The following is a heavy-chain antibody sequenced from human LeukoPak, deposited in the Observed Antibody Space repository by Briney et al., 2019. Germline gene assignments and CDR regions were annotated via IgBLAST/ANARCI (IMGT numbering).Heavy chain of an antibody. V-gene: IGHV3-74*01. J-gene: IGHJ4*02. CDR1: GFTFSGHW. D-gene: IGHD3-22*01. Sequence: GGSLRLSCAASGFTFSGHWMHWVRQAPGKGLVWVSRINNEGSHTTYADAVTGRFSTSRDNAKNTLYLQMNSLRVEDTAVYYCSRGHYYDSSRAPDYWGQGTLVTVSS. CDR2: INNEGSHT. CDR3: SRGHYYDSSRAPDY.